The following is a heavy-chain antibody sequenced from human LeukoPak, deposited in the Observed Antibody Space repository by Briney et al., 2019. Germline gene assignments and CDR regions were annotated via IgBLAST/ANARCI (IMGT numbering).Heavy chain of an antibody. J-gene: IGHJ4*02. CDR1: GYSFTNYW. V-gene: IGHV5-51*01. CDR3: ARTTMVRGVIKSFDY. Sequence: GESLKISCRGSGYSFTNYWIGWVRQMPGKGLECVGLIYPGDSDTRYSPSFQGQVTISADKSISTAYLQWSSLKASDTAMYYRARTTMVRGVIKSFDYWGQGTLVTVSS. CDR2: IYPGDSDT. D-gene: IGHD3-10*01.